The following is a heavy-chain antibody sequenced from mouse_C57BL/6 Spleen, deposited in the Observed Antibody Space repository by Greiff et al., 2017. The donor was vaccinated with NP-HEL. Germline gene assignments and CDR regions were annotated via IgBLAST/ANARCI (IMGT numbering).Heavy chain of an antibody. J-gene: IGHJ4*01. CDR1: GYSITSGYY. CDR2: ISYDGSN. Sequence: ESGPGLVKPSQSLSLTCSVTGYSITSGYYWNWIRQFPGNKLEWMGYISYDGSNNYNPSLKNRISITRDTSKNQFFLKLNSVTTEDTATYYCARCANWDVGAMDYWGQGTSVTVSS. CDR3: ARCANWDVGAMDY. V-gene: IGHV3-6*01. D-gene: IGHD4-1*01.